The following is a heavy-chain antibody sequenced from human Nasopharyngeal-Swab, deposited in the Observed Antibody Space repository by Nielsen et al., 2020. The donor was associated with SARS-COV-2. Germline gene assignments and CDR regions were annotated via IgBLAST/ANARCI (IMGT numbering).Heavy chain of an antibody. CDR1: GFTFSSYS. J-gene: IGHJ3*02. V-gene: IGHV3-33*08. Sequence: GESLKISCAASGFTFSSYSMSWVRQTPGKGLEWVAVIWYDGSNKYYADSVKGRFTISRDNSKNTLYLQMNSLRAEDTAVYYCARDLAIGDAFDIWGQGTMVTVSS. CDR3: ARDLAIGDAFDI. CDR2: IWYDGSNK. D-gene: IGHD5-12*01.